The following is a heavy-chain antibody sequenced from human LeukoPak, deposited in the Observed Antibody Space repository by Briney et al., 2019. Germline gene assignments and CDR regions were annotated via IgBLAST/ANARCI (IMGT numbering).Heavy chain of an antibody. V-gene: IGHV4-39*07. D-gene: IGHD6-6*01. J-gene: IGHJ6*03. CDR1: GGSISSNKYF. CDR3: ARDWGVSARPGYMDV. Sequence: SETLSLTCTVSGGSISSNKYFWGWIRQPPGKELEWIANIFHTGSTFYNPSLKSRVTISVDTSKNQFSLRLSSVTAADTAVYYCARDWGVSARPGYMDVWGKGTTVTVSS. CDR2: IFHTGST.